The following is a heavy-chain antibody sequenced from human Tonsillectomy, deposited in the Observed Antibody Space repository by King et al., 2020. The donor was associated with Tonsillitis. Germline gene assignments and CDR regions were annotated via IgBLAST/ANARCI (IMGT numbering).Heavy chain of an antibody. CDR3: AKCPYDFWSGGLYYAMDV. D-gene: IGHD3-3*01. Sequence: VQLVESGGGLVQPGGSLRLSCSASGLPFIPYSITWVRQAPGKGLECVSVMSGAVARTYQADSVKGRFTHSRDNSKNTLYLQMNSLRAEDTAVYYCAKCPYDFWSGGLYYAMDVWGQGTTVTVSS. J-gene: IGHJ6*02. V-gene: IGHV3-23*04. CDR2: MSGAVART. CDR1: GLPFIPYS.